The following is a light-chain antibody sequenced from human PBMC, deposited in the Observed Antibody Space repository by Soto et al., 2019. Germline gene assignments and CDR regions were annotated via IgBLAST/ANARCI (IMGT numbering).Light chain of an antibody. J-gene: IGKJ2*01. CDR2: VAS. Sequence: GDRVTLTCRASQSISSHLNWYQQKPGTAPKLLIYVASSLQSGVPSRFTGSGSGTDFTLTISSLQPEDFAIYYCQQSDSTPYTFGQGTKLEIK. CDR1: QSISSH. V-gene: IGKV1-39*01. CDR3: QQSDSTPYT.